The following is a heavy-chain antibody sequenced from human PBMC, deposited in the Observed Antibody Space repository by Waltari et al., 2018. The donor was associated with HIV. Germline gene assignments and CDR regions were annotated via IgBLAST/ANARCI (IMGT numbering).Heavy chain of an antibody. CDR3: ARITIFGVVNDYGMDV. CDR1: GFTFSSYW. V-gene: IGHV3-7*01. J-gene: IGHJ6*02. Sequence: EVQLVESGGGLVQPGGSLRLSCAASGFTFSSYWMSWVRQAPGKGLGWVAKIKQDGSEKYYVDSVKGRFTIARNNANNSLYLQMNSLRAEDTAVYYCARITIFGVVNDYGMDVWGQGTTVTVSS. CDR2: IKQDGSEK. D-gene: IGHD3-3*01.